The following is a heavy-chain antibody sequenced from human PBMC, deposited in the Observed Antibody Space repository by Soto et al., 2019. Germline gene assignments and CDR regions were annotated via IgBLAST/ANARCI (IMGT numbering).Heavy chain of an antibody. CDR3: ARANTMVRSGLGY. CDR1: GYTFTGYY. Sequence: QVQLVQSGAEVKKPGASVKVSCKAFGYTFTGYYMHWVRQAPGQGLEWMGWINPNSGGTNYAQKFQGWVTMTRDTSISTAYMELSRLRSADTAVYYCARANTMVRSGLGYWGQGTLVTVSS. J-gene: IGHJ4*02. V-gene: IGHV1-2*04. CDR2: INPNSGGT. D-gene: IGHD3-10*01.